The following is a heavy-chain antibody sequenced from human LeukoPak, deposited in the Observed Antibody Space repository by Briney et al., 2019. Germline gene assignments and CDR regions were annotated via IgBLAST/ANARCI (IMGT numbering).Heavy chain of an antibody. CDR1: GYSISSSNW. J-gene: IGHJ4*02. CDR2: IYYSGST. CDR3: ARHLPDPRKNYFDY. V-gene: IGHV4-28*01. Sequence: PSDTLSLTCAVSGYSISSSNWWGWIRQPPGKGLEWIGYIYYSGSTYYNPSLKSRVTMSVDTSKNQFSLKLSSVTAADTAVYYCARHLPDPRKNYFDYWGQGTLVTVSS.